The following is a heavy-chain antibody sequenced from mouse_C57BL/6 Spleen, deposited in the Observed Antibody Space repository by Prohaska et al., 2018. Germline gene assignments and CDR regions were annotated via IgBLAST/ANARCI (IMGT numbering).Heavy chain of an antibody. V-gene: IGHV2-9-1*01. CDR1: GFSLTSYA. CDR3: DRGTTVVYFDY. Sequence: LVAPSQSLSITCTVSGFSLTSYAISWVRQPPGKGLECLGVIWTGGGTNYNSTLKSRLSISKDNSKSQVFLKMNSLQTDDTARYYFDRGTTVVYFDYWGQGTTLTVSS. J-gene: IGHJ2*01. D-gene: IGHD1-1*01. CDR2: IWTGGGT.